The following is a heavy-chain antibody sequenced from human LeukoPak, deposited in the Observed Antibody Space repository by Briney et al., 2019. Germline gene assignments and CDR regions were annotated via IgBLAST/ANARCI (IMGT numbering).Heavy chain of an antibody. V-gene: IGHV4-31*03. CDR3: ARVNYYYDSSGYSNWFDP. D-gene: IGHD3-22*01. J-gene: IGHJ5*02. Sequence: PSETLSLTCTVSGGSISSGVYYWSWIRQHPGKGLEWIGYIYYSGSTYYNPSLKSRVTISVDTSKNQFPLKLSSVTAADTAVYYCARVNYYYDSSGYSNWFDPWGQGTLVTVSS. CDR1: GGSISSGVYY. CDR2: IYYSGST.